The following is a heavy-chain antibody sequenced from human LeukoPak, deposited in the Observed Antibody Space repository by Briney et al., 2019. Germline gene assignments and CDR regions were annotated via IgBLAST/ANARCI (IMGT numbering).Heavy chain of an antibody. CDR2: IYYSGST. V-gene: IGHV4-59*01. J-gene: IGHJ4*02. CDR3: ARHLSYDFWSGYYFDY. Sequence: SETLSLTCTVSGGSISSYYWSWIRQPPGKGLEWIGYIYYSGSTNYNPSLKSRVTISVDTSKNQFSLKLSSVTAADTAVYYCARHLSYDFWSGYYFDYWGQGTLVTVSS. D-gene: IGHD3-3*01. CDR1: GGSISSYY.